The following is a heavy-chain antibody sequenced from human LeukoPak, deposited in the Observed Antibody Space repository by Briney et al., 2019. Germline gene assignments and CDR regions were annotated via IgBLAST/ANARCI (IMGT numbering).Heavy chain of an antibody. D-gene: IGHD3-22*01. CDR2: INPNSGGT. J-gene: IGHJ4*02. V-gene: IGHV1-2*02. CDR1: GYTFTGYY. Sequence: ASVKVSCKASGYTFTGYYMHWVRQAPGQGLEWMGWINPNSGGTNYAQKFQGRVTMTRDTSISTAYMELSRLRSDDTAVYYCARGTYYYDSSGYYAEGYWGQGTLVTVSS. CDR3: ARGTYYYDSSGYYAEGY.